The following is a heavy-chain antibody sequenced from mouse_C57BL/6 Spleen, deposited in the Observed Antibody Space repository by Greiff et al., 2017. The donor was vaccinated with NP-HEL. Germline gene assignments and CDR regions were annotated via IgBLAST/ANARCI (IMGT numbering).Heavy chain of an antibody. V-gene: IGHV14-1*01. CDR3: TTPNYYCSSSYWYFDV. CDR2: IDPEDGDT. D-gene: IGHD1-1*01. J-gene: IGHJ1*03. CDR1: GFNIKDYY. Sequence: EVQLQQSGAELVRPGASVKLSCTASGFNIKDYYMHWVKQRPEQGLEWIGRIDPEDGDTEYAPKFQGKATMTADTSSNTAYLQLSSLTSEDTAVYYCTTPNYYCSSSYWYFDVWGTGTTVTVSS.